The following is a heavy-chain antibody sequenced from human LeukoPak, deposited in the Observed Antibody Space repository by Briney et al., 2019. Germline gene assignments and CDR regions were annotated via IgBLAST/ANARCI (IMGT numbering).Heavy chain of an antibody. Sequence: GPAMKVSCKASGYTFTGYYIHWLRQAPGQGLEWMGFINPNSGGTNYAQKFQGRVTMTRDTSISTAYMELSSLTSDDTAVYYCARDLEGYHYGSGNYPQWGQGTLITVSS. D-gene: IGHD3-10*01. V-gene: IGHV1-2*02. J-gene: IGHJ4*02. CDR2: INPNSGGT. CDR3: ARDLEGYHYGSGNYPQ. CDR1: GYTFTGYY.